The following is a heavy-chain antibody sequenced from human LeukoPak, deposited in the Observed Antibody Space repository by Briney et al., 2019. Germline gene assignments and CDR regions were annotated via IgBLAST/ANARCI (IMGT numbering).Heavy chain of an antibody. Sequence: SETLSLTCTVSGGSISSGSYYWSWIRQPAGKGLEWIGRIYTSGSTNYNPSLKSRVTISVDTSKNQFSLKLSSVTAADTAVYYCARDSYGVLFDYWGQGTLVTVSP. CDR1: GGSISSGSYY. CDR3: ARDSYGVLFDY. D-gene: IGHD5-18*01. V-gene: IGHV4-61*02. J-gene: IGHJ4*02. CDR2: IYTSGST.